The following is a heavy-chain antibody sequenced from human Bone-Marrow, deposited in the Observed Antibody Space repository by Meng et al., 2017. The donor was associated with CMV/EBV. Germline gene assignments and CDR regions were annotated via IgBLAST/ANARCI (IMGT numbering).Heavy chain of an antibody. CDR3: ARVRRIQPLTKENEYYFDY. Sequence: GESLKISCAASGFTFSDYYMSWIRQTPGKGLEWVSYVSSSGTNIYYADSVKGRFTISRDNAKDSLYLQMNSLRAEDTAVYYCARVRRIQPLTKENEYYFDYWGQGTLVTVSS. CDR2: VSSSGTNI. V-gene: IGHV3-11*04. D-gene: IGHD1-1*01. CDR1: GFTFSDYY. J-gene: IGHJ4*02.